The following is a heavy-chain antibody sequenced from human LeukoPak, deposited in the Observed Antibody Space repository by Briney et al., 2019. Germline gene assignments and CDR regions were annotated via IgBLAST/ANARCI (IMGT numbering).Heavy chain of an antibody. CDR1: GFTFSSYW. D-gene: IGHD4-17*01. V-gene: IGHV3-7*01. CDR3: ARDGADYGFDY. Sequence: GGSLRLSCAASGFTFSSYWMSWVREAPGKGVEWVANIKQDGSEKYYVDSVKGRFTISRDNAKNSLYLQMNSLRAEDTAVYYCARDGADYGFDYWGQGTLVTVSS. CDR2: IKQDGSEK. J-gene: IGHJ4*02.